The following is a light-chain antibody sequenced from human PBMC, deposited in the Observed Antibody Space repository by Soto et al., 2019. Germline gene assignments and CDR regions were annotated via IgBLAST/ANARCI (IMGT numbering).Light chain of an antibody. CDR1: SSTVGSNH. CDR3: AAWDDNFSTYV. V-gene: IGLV1-47*01. Sequence: QSVLTQRPSASGTPGQRVTISCSGYSSTVGSNHVYWYQKFPGMAPDLLITKNDERPSGVPDRFSGCMSGTSASLAIRGLRSEDEAAYYCAAWDDNFSTYVFGSGTKVPL. CDR2: KND. J-gene: IGLJ1*01.